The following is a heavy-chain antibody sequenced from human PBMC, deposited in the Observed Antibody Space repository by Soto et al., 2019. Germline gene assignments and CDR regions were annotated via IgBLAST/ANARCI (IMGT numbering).Heavy chain of an antibody. CDR2: IYYSGST. D-gene: IGHD3-22*01. CDR1: GGSISSYY. Sequence: SETLSLTCTVSGGSISSYYWSWIRQPPGKGLEWIGYIYYSGSTNYNPSLKSRVTISVDTSKNQFSLKLSSVTAADTAVYYCARESGYTMNLDYWGQGTLVTVSS. CDR3: ARESGYTMNLDY. V-gene: IGHV4-59*01. J-gene: IGHJ4*02.